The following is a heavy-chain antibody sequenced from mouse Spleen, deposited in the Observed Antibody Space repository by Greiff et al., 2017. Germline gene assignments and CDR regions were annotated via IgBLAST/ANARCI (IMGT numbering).Heavy chain of an antibody. CDR3: TSPIYDGYFYAMDY. J-gene: IGHJ4*01. CDR1: GYTFTSYW. Sequence: VQLKESGTVLARPGASVKMSCKTSGYTFTSYWMHWVKQRPGQGLEWIGAIYPGNSDTSYNQKFKGKAKLTAVTSASTAYMELSSLTNEDSAVYYCTSPIYDGYFYAMDYWGQGTSVTVSS. CDR2: IYPGNSDT. V-gene: IGHV1-5*01. D-gene: IGHD2-3*01.